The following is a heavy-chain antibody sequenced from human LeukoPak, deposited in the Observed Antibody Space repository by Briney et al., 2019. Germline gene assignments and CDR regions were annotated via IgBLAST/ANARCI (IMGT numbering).Heavy chain of an antibody. CDR3: ARALHYYGSGSYYNVGNWFDP. V-gene: IGHV1-2*06. J-gene: IGHJ5*02. Sequence: GASVKVSCKASGYTFTGYYMHWVRQAPGQGLEWMGRINPNNGGTNYAQKFQGRVTFTADESTSTAYMELSSLRSEDTAVYYCARALHYYGSGSYYNVGNWFDPWGQGTLVTVSS. CDR1: GYTFTGYY. D-gene: IGHD3-10*01. CDR2: INPNNGGT.